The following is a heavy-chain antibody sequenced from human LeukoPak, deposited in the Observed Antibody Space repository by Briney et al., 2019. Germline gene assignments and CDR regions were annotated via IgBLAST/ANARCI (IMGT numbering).Heavy chain of an antibody. CDR3: ATIVSDSSGWYHFDH. D-gene: IGHD6-19*01. CDR2: INSGGST. Sequence: GGSLRLSCAASGFTVSSKYMAWVRQAPGKGLEWVSFINSGGSTNYADPVKGRFTITSDYSKNPLNLQMNSLRAEDTAVYYCATIVSDSSGWYHFDHWGQGALVTVSS. J-gene: IGHJ4*02. CDR1: GFTVSSKY. V-gene: IGHV3-66*01.